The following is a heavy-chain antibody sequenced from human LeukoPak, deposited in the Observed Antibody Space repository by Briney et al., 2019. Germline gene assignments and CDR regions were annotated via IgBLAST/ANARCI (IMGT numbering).Heavy chain of an antibody. V-gene: IGHV1-69*13. J-gene: IGHJ5*02. CDR1: GGTFSSYA. D-gene: IGHD6-25*01. CDR3: ARSRGQYSSAENWFDP. CDR2: IIPIFGTA. Sequence: GASVKVSCKASGGTFSSYAISWVRQAPGQGLEWMGGIIPIFGTANYAQKFQGRVTITADESTSTAYMELSSLRSEDTAVYYCARSRGQYSSAENWFDPWGQGTLVTVSS.